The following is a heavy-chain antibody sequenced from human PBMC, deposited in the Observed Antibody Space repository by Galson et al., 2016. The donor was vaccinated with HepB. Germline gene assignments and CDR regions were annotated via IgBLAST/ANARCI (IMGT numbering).Heavy chain of an antibody. D-gene: IGHD1-26*01. Sequence: SLRLSCAASGFTFSSYSMNWGRQAPGKGLEWVSYISSASSAIFYADSVKGRFTISRDNAKNSLYLQMNSLRDEDSAVYFCARGAVGATILGNWFDPWGQGTLVTVSS. J-gene: IGHJ5*02. CDR3: ARGAVGATILGNWFDP. CDR2: ISSASSAI. CDR1: GFTFSSYS. V-gene: IGHV3-48*02.